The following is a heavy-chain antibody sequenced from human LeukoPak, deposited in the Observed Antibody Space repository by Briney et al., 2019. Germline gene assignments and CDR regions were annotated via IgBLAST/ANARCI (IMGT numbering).Heavy chain of an antibody. CDR2: ISGSAGST. Sequence: GGSLRLSCAASGFTFSSYAMHWVRQAPGKGLEWVSTISGSAGSTNYADSVRGRFTISRDNSKNTLYLQMNSLSAEDTAVYYCAKDSSSWRGYYEYWGQGTLVTVSS. CDR3: AKDSSSWRGYYEY. CDR1: GFTFSSYA. D-gene: IGHD6-13*01. V-gene: IGHV3-23*01. J-gene: IGHJ4*02.